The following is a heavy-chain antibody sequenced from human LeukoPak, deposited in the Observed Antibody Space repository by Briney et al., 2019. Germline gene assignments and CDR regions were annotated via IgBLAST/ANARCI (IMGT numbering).Heavy chain of an antibody. V-gene: IGHV4-61*01. CDR2: ISDSGST. J-gene: IGHJ4*02. CDR3: ARGYDSSAYYPFNY. CDR1: GDSVSSDSYY. Sequence: SETLSLTCTVSGDSVSSDSYYWSWIRQSPGRGLEWIGYISDSGSTNYNPSLKSRVTISVDTSKNQFSLMLSSVTAADTAVYYCARGYDSSAYYPFNYWGQGTLVTVSS. D-gene: IGHD3-22*01.